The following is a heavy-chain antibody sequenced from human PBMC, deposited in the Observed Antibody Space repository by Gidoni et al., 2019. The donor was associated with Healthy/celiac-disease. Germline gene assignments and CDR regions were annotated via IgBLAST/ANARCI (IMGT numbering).Heavy chain of an antibody. D-gene: IGHD3-10*01. J-gene: IGHJ4*02. CDR3: ARRGVYGSGSYGY. Sequence: GKGLEWMGRIDPSDSYTNYSPSFQGHVTISADKSISTAYLQRSSLKASDTAMYYCARRGVYGSGSYGYWGQGTLVTVSS. CDR2: IDPSDSYT. V-gene: IGHV5-10-1*01.